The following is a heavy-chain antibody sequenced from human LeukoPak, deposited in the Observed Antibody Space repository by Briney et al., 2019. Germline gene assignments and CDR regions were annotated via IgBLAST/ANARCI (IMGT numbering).Heavy chain of an antibody. CDR1: GYTFNTYG. D-gene: IGHD3-3*01. CDR2: ISPYNGNT. V-gene: IGHV1-18*01. CDR3: ARDLSHYDFWSGYWGHYYYYYMDV. Sequence: ASVKVSCKPYGYTFNTYGITWVRQAPGQGGEWMGWISPYNGNTNYAQKFQGRVTMTTDTSTSTAYMELSSLRSEDTAVYYCARDLSHYDFWSGYWGHYYYYYMDVWGKGTTVTVSS. J-gene: IGHJ6*03.